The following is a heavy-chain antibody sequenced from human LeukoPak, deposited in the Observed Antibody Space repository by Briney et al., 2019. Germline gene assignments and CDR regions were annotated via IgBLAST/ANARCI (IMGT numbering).Heavy chain of an antibody. CDR2: MSPDSDDA. V-gene: IGHV1-8*01. Sequence: ASVKVSCKASGYTFSGFHINWVRQAPGQGLEWMGWMSPDSDDAALAQKFKGRVAMTADTSTHTAYMELRSLRPEDTAVYYCATTEDYVWGNYHLDTWGQGTLVTVSS. J-gene: IGHJ5*02. CDR3: ATTEDYVWGNYHLDT. CDR1: GYTFSGFH. D-gene: IGHD3-16*02.